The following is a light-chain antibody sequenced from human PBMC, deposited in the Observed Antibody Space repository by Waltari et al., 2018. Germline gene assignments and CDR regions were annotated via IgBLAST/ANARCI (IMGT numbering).Light chain of an antibody. V-gene: IGLV1-47*01. CDR2: RNT. CDR1: SSDIGTNY. Sequence: QSVLTQPPSASGAPGQRVTISSSGCSSDIGTNYVYWFPQIPGTAPKPLIHRNTRRPSGVPDRFSGSKSGTSASLAISGLRSEDETDYYCAAWDDNLRLWVFGGGTMLTVL. CDR3: AAWDDNLRLWV. J-gene: IGLJ3*02.